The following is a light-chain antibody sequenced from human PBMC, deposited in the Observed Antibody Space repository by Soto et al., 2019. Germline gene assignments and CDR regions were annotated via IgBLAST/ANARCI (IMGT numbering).Light chain of an antibody. J-gene: IGKJ1*01. CDR3: LQDHDDSWT. CDR1: RDIGSD. V-gene: IGKV1-6*01. CDR2: AAS. Sequence: ATQMTQSASSVSASVGARITITCRASRDIGSDLSWYQQKQGKAPTLLMYAASNLQSGVPSRFRGSRSGTECTITVSSLQPADGATYDGLQDHDDSWTFGQGTKVDIK.